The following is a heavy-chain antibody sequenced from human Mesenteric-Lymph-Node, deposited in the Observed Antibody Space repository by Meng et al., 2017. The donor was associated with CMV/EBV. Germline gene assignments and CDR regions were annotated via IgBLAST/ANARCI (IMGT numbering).Heavy chain of an antibody. J-gene: IGHJ4*02. CDR1: GYSFSSYW. CDR3: ARSTTVTDFDS. V-gene: IGHV5-51*01. CDR2: IYPGDSDT. Sequence: GESLKISCKGSGYSFSSYWIGWVRQMPGKGLECMGIIYPGDSDTKYSPSFQGQVTISADKSINTAYLQWSSLQASDTAMYYCARSTTVTDFDSWGQGTLVTVSS. D-gene: IGHD4-11*01.